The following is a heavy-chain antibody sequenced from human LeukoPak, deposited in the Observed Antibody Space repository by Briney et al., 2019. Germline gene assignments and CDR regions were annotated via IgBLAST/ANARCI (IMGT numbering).Heavy chain of an antibody. CDR2: ITSGGGST. CDR1: GFTFSSYA. V-gene: IGHV3-23*01. D-gene: IGHD5-18*01. CDR3: AKSTVDTTLFDAFDI. J-gene: IGHJ3*02. Sequence: QPGGSLRLSCAASGFTFSSYAMSWVRQAPGKGLEWVSAITSGGGSTYYADSVKGRFTISRDNSKNTLYVQMNSLRAGDTAVYYCAKSTVDTTLFDAFDIWGQGTMVTVSS.